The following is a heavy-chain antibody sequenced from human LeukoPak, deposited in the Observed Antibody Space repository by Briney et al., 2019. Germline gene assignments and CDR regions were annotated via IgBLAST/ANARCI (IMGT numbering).Heavy chain of an antibody. CDR1: GGSFSGYY. J-gene: IGHJ2*01. V-gene: IGHV4-34*01. D-gene: IGHD3-22*01. CDR3: ARPSGRYYDSSGNELDFDL. Sequence: PSETMSLTCAVYGGSFSGYYWSWIRQPPGKGLEWIGEINHSGSTTYNPSLKSRVTISVDTPKNQFSLKLSSVTAADKAVYYCARPSGRYYDSSGNELDFDLWGRGTLVTVSS. CDR2: INHSGST.